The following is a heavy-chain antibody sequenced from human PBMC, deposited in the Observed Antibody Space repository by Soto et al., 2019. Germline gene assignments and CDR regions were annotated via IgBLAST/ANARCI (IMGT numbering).Heavy chain of an antibody. CDR3: ARADYGGNSFPQFDP. D-gene: IGHD4-17*01. V-gene: IGHV1-2*04. CDR1: GYTFTGYY. Sequence: ASVKVSCKASGYTFTGYYMHWVRQAPGQGLEWMGWINPNSGGTNYAQKFQGWVTMTRDTSISTAYMELSRLRSDDTAVYYCARADYGGNSFPQFDPWGQGTLVTVSS. CDR2: INPNSGGT. J-gene: IGHJ5*02.